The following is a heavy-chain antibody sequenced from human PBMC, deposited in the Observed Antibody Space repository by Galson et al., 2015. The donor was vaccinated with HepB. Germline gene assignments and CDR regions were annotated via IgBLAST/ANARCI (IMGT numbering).Heavy chain of an antibody. CDR2: IILMFGTA. CDR3: ARANQHYDSSGYYYKDYYYGMDV. V-gene: IGHV1-69*13. J-gene: IGHJ6*02. CDR1: GGTFSRYA. D-gene: IGHD3-22*01. Sequence: SVKVSCKVSGGTFSRYAISWVRQAPGQGLEWMGGIILMFGTANYAQKFQGRVTIAADESTSTAYMELSSLRSEDTAVYYCARANQHYDSSGYYYKDYYYGMDVWGQGTTVTVSS.